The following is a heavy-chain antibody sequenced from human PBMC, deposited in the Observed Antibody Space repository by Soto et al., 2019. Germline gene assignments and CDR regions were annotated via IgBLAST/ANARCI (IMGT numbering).Heavy chain of an antibody. CDR1: GFTFSSYD. D-gene: IGHD3-3*01. J-gene: IGHJ6*02. Sequence: GGSLRLSCAASGFTFSSYDMHWVRQATGKGLEWVSAIGTAGDTNYPGSVKGRFTISRENAKNSLYLQMNSLRAEDTAVYYCARKANYDFWSGYYLDYYYYGMDVWGQGTTVTVSS. CDR2: IGTAGDT. CDR3: ARKANYDFWSGYYLDYYYYGMDV. V-gene: IGHV3-13*01.